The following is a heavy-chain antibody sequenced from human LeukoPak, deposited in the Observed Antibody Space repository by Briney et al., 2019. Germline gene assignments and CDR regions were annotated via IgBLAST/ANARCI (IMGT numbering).Heavy chain of an antibody. D-gene: IGHD1-26*01. CDR3: ARVRGSFYFDY. CDR1: GFIFSSYW. CDR2: IKQAGTEK. Sequence: GGSLRLSCAASGFIFSSYWMSWVRQAPGKGLEWVADIKQAGTEKYYVDSVKGRFTISRDNAKNSLYLQMNSLRDEDTAVYYCARVRGSFYFDYWGQGTLVTVSS. J-gene: IGHJ4*02. V-gene: IGHV3-7*01.